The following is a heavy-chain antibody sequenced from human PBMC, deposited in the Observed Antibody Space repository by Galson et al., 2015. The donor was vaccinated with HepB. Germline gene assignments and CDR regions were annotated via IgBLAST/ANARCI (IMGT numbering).Heavy chain of an antibody. CDR1: GFTVSSNF. Sequence: SLRLSCAVSGFTVSSNFMTWVRQAPGKGLEWVSFIYRGGSTIYADSVKGRFTISRDNSKNTLYLQMDSLRAQDTAVYYCTRAQSTYMLAFDHWGQGILVTVSS. V-gene: IGHV3-66*01. CDR3: TRAQSTYMLAFDH. D-gene: IGHD3-10*02. CDR2: IYRGGST. J-gene: IGHJ4*02.